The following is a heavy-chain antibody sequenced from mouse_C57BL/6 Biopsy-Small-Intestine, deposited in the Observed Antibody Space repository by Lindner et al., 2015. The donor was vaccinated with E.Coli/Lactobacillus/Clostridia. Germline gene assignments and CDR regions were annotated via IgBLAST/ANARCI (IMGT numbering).Heavy chain of an antibody. J-gene: IGHJ2*01. D-gene: IGHD2-4*01. CDR1: GYAFSSSW. CDR3: ARSYDYYFDY. Sequence: VQLQESGPELVKPGASVKISCKASGYAFSSSWMNWVKQRPGKGLEWIGRIYPGDGDTNYNGKFKGKATLTADKSSSTAYMQLSSLTSEDSAVYFCARSYDYYFDYVGPRHHSHSLL. CDR2: IYPGDGDT. V-gene: IGHV1-82*01.